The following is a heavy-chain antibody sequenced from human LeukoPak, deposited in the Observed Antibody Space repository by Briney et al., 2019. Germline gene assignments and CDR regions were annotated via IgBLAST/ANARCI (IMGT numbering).Heavy chain of an antibody. CDR2: ITSGTTYI. CDR3: ARDDGTFDY. Sequence: PGGSLRLSCAASGFTFSSYSMNWVRQAPGKGLEWVSSITSGTTYIYYADSVRGRFTLSRDNAKNSLYLQMNSLRAEDTAVYYCARDDGTFDYWGQGTLVTVSS. D-gene: IGHD1-26*01. CDR1: GFTFSSYS. J-gene: IGHJ4*02. V-gene: IGHV3-21*01.